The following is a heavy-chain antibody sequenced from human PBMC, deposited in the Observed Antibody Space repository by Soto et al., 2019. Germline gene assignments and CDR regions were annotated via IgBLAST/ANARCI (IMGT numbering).Heavy chain of an antibody. CDR1: GFTFSSYG. D-gene: IGHD6-13*01. V-gene: IGHV3-33*01. CDR3: ARGGVIAAADHYYYYGMDV. Sequence: QVQLVESGGGVVQPGRSLRLSCAASGFTFSSYGMHWVRQAPGKGLEWVTVIWYDGSNEYYADSVKGRFTISRDNSKNXLXRQMNSLRAEDTAVYYCARGGVIAAADHYYYYGMDVWGQGTTVTVSS. J-gene: IGHJ6*02. CDR2: IWYDGSNE.